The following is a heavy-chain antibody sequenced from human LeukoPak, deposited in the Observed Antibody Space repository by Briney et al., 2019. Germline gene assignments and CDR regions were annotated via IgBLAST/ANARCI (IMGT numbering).Heavy chain of an antibody. CDR2: INHSGST. CDR1: GGSFSGYY. V-gene: IGHV4-34*01. J-gene: IGHJ6*03. CDR3: ARGSTGTFLYYYYYYMDV. Sequence: SETLSLTCAVYGGSFSGYYWSWIRQPPGKGLEWIGEINHSGSTNYNPSLKSRITISVDTSKNQFSLKLGSVTAADTAVYYCARGSTGTFLYYYYYYMDVWGKGTTVTVSS. D-gene: IGHD2/OR15-2a*01.